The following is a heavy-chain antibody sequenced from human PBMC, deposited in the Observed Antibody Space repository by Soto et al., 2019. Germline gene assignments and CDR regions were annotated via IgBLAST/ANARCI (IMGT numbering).Heavy chain of an antibody. D-gene: IGHD6-13*01. J-gene: IGHJ4*02. CDR3: STTARVQQLVPANSFDY. V-gene: IGHV3-23*01. CDR2: ISGSGGST. Sequence: GGSLRLSCAASGFTFSSYAMSWVRQAPGKGLEWVSAISGSGGSTYYADSVKGRFTISRDNSKNTLYLQMNSLRAEDTAVYYCSTTARVQQLVPANSFDYWGQGTLVTVSS. CDR1: GFTFSSYA.